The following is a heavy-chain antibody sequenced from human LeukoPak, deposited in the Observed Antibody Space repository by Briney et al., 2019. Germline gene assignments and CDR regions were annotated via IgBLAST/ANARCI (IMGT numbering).Heavy chain of an antibody. Sequence: GGSLRLSCAASGFIFSSYAMTWVRQAPGKGLEWVSAISGSGVGTYYADSVKGRFTISRDNSKNTLYLQMNSLRAEDTAVYYCAKEIYGDSTGGRFQHWGQGTLVTVSS. D-gene: IGHD4-17*01. CDR1: GFIFSSYA. V-gene: IGHV3-23*01. CDR3: AKEIYGDSTGGRFQH. CDR2: ISGSGVGT. J-gene: IGHJ1*01.